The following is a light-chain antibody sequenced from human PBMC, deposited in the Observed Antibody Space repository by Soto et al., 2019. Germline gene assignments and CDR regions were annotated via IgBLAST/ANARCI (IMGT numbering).Light chain of an antibody. V-gene: IGLV2-11*01. CDR1: SSDVGGYNY. J-gene: IGLJ1*01. CDR3: CSYAGSYTYV. CDR2: DVS. Sequence: HSALTQPLSVSGSPGQSFTISCTGTSSDVGGYNYVSGYQQHPGKAPKLMIYDVSKRPSGVPDRFSGSKSGNTASLTISGLQAEDEADYYCCSYAGSYTYVFGTGTKLTVL.